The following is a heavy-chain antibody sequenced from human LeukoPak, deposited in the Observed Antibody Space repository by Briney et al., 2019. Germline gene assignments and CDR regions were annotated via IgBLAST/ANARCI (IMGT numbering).Heavy chain of an antibody. CDR3: ARAGYYYGSGSYRNWFDP. CDR1: GYTFTGYY. Sequence: GASVKVSCKASGYTFTGYYMHWVRQAPGQGLEWMGWINPNSGGTNYAQKFQGWVTMTRDTSISTAYMELSRLRSDDTAVYYCARAGYYYGSGSYRNWFDPWGQGTLVTVSS. D-gene: IGHD3-10*01. V-gene: IGHV1-2*04. J-gene: IGHJ5*02. CDR2: INPNSGGT.